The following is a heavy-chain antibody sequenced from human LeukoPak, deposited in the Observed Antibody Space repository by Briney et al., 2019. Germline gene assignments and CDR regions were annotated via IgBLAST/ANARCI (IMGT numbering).Heavy chain of an antibody. V-gene: IGHV4-59*01. CDR2: IYYSGTT. CDR3: ARVLDTAMVFFDY. CDR1: GGSISSYY. J-gene: IGHJ4*02. D-gene: IGHD5-18*01. Sequence: PSETLSLTCTVSGGSISSYYWSWIRQPPGKGLEWIGYIYYSGTTNYNPSLKSRVTISVDTSKNQFSLKLSSVTAADTAVYSCARVLDTAMVFFDYWGQGTLVTVSS.